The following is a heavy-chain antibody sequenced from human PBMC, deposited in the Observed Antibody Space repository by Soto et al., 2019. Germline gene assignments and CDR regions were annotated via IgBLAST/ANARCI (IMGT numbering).Heavy chain of an antibody. D-gene: IGHD3-22*01. Sequence: GGSLRLSCAASGFTFSSYWMHWVRQAPGKGLVWVSRINSDGSSTSYADSVKGRFTISRDNAKNTLYLQMNSLRAEDTAVYYCAKDPITMIVVAIDYWGQGTLVTVSS. CDR3: AKDPITMIVVAIDY. CDR1: GFTFSSYW. J-gene: IGHJ4*02. V-gene: IGHV3-74*01. CDR2: INSDGSST.